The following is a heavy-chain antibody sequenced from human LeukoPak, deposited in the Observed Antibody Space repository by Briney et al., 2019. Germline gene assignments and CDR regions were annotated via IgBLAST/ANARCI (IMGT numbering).Heavy chain of an antibody. CDR1: GFTFSSYG. Sequence: QSGGSLRLSCAASGFTFSSYGMHWVRQAPGKGLEWVAFIRYDGSNKYYADSVKGRFTISRDNSKNTLYLQMNSLRAEDTAVYYCAKDQISNYDSSGYYDYWGQGTLVTVSS. D-gene: IGHD3-22*01. CDR2: IRYDGSNK. J-gene: IGHJ4*02. CDR3: AKDQISNYDSSGYYDY. V-gene: IGHV3-30*02.